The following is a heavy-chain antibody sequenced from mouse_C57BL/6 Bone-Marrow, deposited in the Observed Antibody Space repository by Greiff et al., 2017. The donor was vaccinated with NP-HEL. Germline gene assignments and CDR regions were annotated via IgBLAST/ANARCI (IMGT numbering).Heavy chain of an antibody. D-gene: IGHD1-1*01. CDR3: AIYYGSSYDAMDY. CDR2: ISSGGSYT. Sequence: EVHLVESGGDLVKPGGSLKLSCAASGFTFSSYGMSWVRQTPDKRLEWVATISSGGSYTYYPDSVKGRFTISRDNGKNTLYLQMSSLKSEDTAMYYCAIYYGSSYDAMDYWGQGTSVTVSS. V-gene: IGHV5-6*01. J-gene: IGHJ4*01. CDR1: GFTFSSYG.